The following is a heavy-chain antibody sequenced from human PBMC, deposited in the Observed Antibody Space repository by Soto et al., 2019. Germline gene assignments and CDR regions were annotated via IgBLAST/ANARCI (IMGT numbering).Heavy chain of an antibody. D-gene: IGHD4-4*01. CDR1: GFTFSGYW. CDR3: ARDPRNLGLDP. Sequence: HPGGSLRLSCAASGFTFSGYWMYWVRQSPGKGLVWVSRIDGDGTSTGYADSVKGRFTISRDNAKNTLYLQMNSLRAEDTAVYYCARDPRNLGLDPWGLGTLVTVSS. V-gene: IGHV3-74*01. CDR2: IDGDGTST. J-gene: IGHJ5*02.